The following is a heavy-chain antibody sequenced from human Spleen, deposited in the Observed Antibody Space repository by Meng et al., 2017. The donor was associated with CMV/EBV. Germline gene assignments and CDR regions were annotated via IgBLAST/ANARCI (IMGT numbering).Heavy chain of an antibody. CDR1: GYTFIDYY. Sequence: ASVQVSCKASGYTFIDYYLHWVRQAPGQGLEWMGWINPNSGVTNYAQKFRGRVTMTRHTSISTAYMELSRLRSDDTAVYYCARDPVVPAALDYWGQGTLVTVSS. J-gene: IGHJ4*02. CDR3: ARDPVVPAALDY. V-gene: IGHV1-2*02. D-gene: IGHD2-2*01. CDR2: INPNSGVT.